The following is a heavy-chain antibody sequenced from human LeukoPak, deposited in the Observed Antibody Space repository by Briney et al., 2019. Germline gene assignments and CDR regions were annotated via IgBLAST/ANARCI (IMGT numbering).Heavy chain of an antibody. CDR1: GFTFSSYS. CDR3: ARGLGTSRSL. Sequence: PGGSLRLSCAASGFTFSSYSMNWVRQAPGKGLEWVSYISSSSSTIYYAGSVKGRFTISRDNAKNSLYLQMNSLRAEDTAVYYCARGLGTSRSLWGQGTLVTVSS. J-gene: IGHJ4*02. V-gene: IGHV3-48*04. CDR2: ISSSSSTI. D-gene: IGHD6-13*01.